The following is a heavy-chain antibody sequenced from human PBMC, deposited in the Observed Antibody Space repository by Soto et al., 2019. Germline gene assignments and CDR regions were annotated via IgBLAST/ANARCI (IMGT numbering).Heavy chain of an antibody. D-gene: IGHD3-22*01. CDR1: GYSFAGYW. J-gene: IGHJ3*02. V-gene: IGHV5-10-1*01. Sequence: PGESLKISCKGSGYSFAGYWITWVRQKPGKGLEWMGRIDPSDSQTYYSPSFRGHVTISVTKSITTVFLQWSSLRASDTAMYYCATAYVYDFESSNYYRDAFDIWGQGTLVTVSS. CDR2: IDPSDSQT. CDR3: ATAYVYDFESSNYYRDAFDI.